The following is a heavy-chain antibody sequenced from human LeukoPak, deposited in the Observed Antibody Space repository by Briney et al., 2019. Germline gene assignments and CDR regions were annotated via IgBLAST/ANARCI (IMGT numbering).Heavy chain of an antibody. V-gene: IGHV4-59*04. CDR3: ARTHSSGFSFDY. CDR1: GGSISSYY. CDR2: IYHSGST. Sequence: SETLSLTCTVSGGSISSYYWSWIRQPPGKGLEWIGYIYHSGSTYYNPSLKSRVTMSVGTSKNQFSLKLSSVTAVDTAVYYCARTHSSGFSFDYWGQGTLVTVSS. D-gene: IGHD6-19*01. J-gene: IGHJ4*02.